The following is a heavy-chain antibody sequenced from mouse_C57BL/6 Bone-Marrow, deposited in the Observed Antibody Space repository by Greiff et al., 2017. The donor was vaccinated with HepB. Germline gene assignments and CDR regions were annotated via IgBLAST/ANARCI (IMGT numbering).Heavy chain of an antibody. V-gene: IGHV1-59*01. D-gene: IGHD1-1*01. CDR3: APYCYGSS. CDR2: IDPSDSYT. J-gene: IGHJ3*01. Sequence: QVQLKQPGAELVRPGTSVTLSCKASGYTFTSYWMHWVKQRPGQGLEWIGVIDPSDSYTNYNQKFKGKATLTLDTSSSTAYMQLSSLTSEDSAVYYCAPYCYGSSWSQGTLVTVSA. CDR1: GYTFTSYW.